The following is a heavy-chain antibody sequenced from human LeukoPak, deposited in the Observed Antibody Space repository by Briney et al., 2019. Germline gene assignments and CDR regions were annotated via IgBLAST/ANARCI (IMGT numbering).Heavy chain of an antibody. CDR3: ARDHTYYGSGSPWGA. V-gene: IGHV3-11*04. CDR1: GFTFSDYY. CDR2: ISTSGTTI. Sequence: GGALRLSSAASGFTFSDYYMSWIRQAPGGGLEWVSYISTSGTTIYYAASVKGRFTISRDNAKHPLYLQMNSLRAEDTAVYYCARDHTYYGSGSPWGAWGQGNLVTVSS. D-gene: IGHD3-10*01. J-gene: IGHJ5*02.